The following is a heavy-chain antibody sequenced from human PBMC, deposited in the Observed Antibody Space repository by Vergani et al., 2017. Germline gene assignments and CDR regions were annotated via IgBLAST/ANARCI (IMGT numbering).Heavy chain of an antibody. CDR2: VSHSGST. J-gene: IGHJ4*02. D-gene: IGHD1-14*01. Sequence: QVQLQESGPGLVKPSQTLSLTCTVSGGSISSGYYWAWIRQPPGKGLEWIVSVSHSGSTYYNSSLRSRVTIIVDTSKNQFSLKLRSVIAADTAVYYCARDAWQGGGEPTPGYWGQGTLVTVSS. CDR3: ARDAWQGGGEPTPGY. V-gene: IGHV4-38-2*02. CDR1: GGSISSGYY.